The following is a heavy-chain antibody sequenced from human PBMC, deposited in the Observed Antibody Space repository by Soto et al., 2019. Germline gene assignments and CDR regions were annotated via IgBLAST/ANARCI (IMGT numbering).Heavy chain of an antibody. J-gene: IGHJ6*02. CDR3: AREGAAPYYYYGMDV. CDR2: IYYSGST. Sequence: SETPSLTRTVSGGSISSGGYVWSWIRQHPGKGLEWIGFIYYSGSTYYNPSLKSRVTISVDTSKNQFSLKLSSVTAADTAVYYCAREGAAPYYYYGMDVWGQGTTVTVSS. CDR1: GGSISSGGYV. D-gene: IGHD6-6*01. V-gene: IGHV4-31*03.